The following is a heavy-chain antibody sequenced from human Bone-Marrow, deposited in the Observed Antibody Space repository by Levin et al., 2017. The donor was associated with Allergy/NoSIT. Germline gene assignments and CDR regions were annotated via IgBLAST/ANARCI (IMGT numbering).Heavy chain of an antibody. J-gene: IGHJ3*02. CDR1: GFTFSNFA. D-gene: IGHD1-26*01. Sequence: GESLKISCAASGFTFSNFAVHWVRQSPVRGLEWVALISFDGTNKFYADSVKGRFTISRDNSKDTLFLEMNSLTTEDTAVYYCARERYSGSYDDAYDMWGQGTIVTVSS. CDR2: ISFDGTNK. CDR3: ARERYSGSYDDAYDM. V-gene: IGHV3-30*04.